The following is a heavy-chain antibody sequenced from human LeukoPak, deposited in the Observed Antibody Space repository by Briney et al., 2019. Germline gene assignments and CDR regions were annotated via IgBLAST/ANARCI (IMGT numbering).Heavy chain of an antibody. CDR3: ARSGSGYLRYYFDY. CDR2: MYYSGRT. CDR1: GGSITSSSYY. J-gene: IGHJ4*02. V-gene: IGHV4-39*07. D-gene: IGHD5-12*01. Sequence: SETLSLTCTVSGGSITSSSYYWGWIRQPPGKGLEWIGRMYYSGRTYYNPSLKSRVTISVDTSKNHFSLKLTSVTAADTAVYYCARSGSGYLRYYFDYWGQGTLVTVSS.